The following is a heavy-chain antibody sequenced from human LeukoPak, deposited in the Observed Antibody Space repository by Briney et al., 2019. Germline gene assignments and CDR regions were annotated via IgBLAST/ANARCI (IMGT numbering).Heavy chain of an antibody. CDR1: GGSFSGYY. CDR3: ARGDDFWSGYPFDY. J-gene: IGHJ4*02. CDR2: INHSGST. D-gene: IGHD3-3*01. Sequence: SETLSLTCAVYGGSFSGYYWSWIRQPPGKGLEWIGEINHSGSTNYNPSLKSRVTISVDTSKNQFSLKLSSVTAADMAVYYCARGDDFWSGYPFDYWGQGTLVTVSS. V-gene: IGHV4-34*01.